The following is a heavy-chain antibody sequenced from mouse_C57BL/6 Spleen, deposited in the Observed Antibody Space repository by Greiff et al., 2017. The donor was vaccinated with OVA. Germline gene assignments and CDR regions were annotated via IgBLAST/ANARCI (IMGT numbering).Heavy chain of an antibody. Sequence: QVQLKQSGAELVKPGASVKISCKASGYAFSSYWMNWVKQRPGTGLEWIGQIYPGDGDTNYNGKFKGKATLTADKSSSTAYMQLSSLTSEDSAVYFCARHYSNYVGAMDYWGQGTSVTVSS. J-gene: IGHJ4*01. CDR1: GYAFSSYW. CDR3: ARHYSNYVGAMDY. CDR2: IYPGDGDT. V-gene: IGHV1-80*01. D-gene: IGHD2-5*01.